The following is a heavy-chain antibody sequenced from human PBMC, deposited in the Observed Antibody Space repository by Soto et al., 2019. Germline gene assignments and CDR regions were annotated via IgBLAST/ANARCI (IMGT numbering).Heavy chain of an antibody. CDR1: GGSISSGGYY. Sequence: PSETLSLTCTVSGGSISSGGYYWSWIRQHPGKGLEWIGYIYYSGSTYYNPSLKSRVTISVDTSKNQFSLKLTSVTAADTAVYYASLSFLRCDDLFLGFDPWGQWTTVTVS. J-gene: IGHJ6*02. V-gene: IGHV4-31*03. CDR3: SLSFLRCDDLFLGFDP. CDR2: IYYSGST. D-gene: IGHD4-17*01.